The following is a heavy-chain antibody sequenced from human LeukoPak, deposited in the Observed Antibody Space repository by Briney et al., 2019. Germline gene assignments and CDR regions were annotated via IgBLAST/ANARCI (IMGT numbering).Heavy chain of an antibody. CDR2: MHPNSGNT. Sequence: ASVKVSCKASGYTFTSYDINWVRQATGQGLEWMRWMHPNSGNTGYAQKFQGRVTMTRNTSISTAYMELSSLRSEDTAVYYCAIRYYYDSSGYYSNWFDPWGQGTLVTVSS. CDR1: GYTFTSYD. CDR3: AIRYYYDSSGYYSNWFDP. J-gene: IGHJ5*02. V-gene: IGHV1-8*01. D-gene: IGHD3-22*01.